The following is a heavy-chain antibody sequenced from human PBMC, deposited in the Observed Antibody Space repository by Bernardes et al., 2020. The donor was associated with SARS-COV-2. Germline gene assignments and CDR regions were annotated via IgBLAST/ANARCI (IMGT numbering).Heavy chain of an antibody. CDR1: GGSISFSNVY. D-gene: IGHD2-21*02. J-gene: IGHJ5*02. CDR3: ARSNRVTRSRGSWFDP. V-gene: IGHV4-39*01. CDR2: VYHTGST. Sequence: SETLSLTCTVSGGSISFSNVYWAWIRQSPGKGLEWIGNVYHTGSTYYNPSLKSRVTLSVDTSTNQFSLKVSSVTAADTALYYCARSNRVTRSRGSWFDPWGQGILVSVSS.